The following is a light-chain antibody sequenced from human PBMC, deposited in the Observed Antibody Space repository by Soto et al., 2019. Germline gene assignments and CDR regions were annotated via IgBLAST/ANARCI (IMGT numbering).Light chain of an antibody. J-gene: IGLJ2*01. CDR3: AAWDDSLSGVV. CDR2: RNN. CDR1: SSNIGSNF. V-gene: IGLV1-47*01. Sequence: QSVLTQPPSASGTPGQRVTISCSGSSSNIGSNFVYWYHQFSGTAPKLLIYRNNQRPSGVPDRFSGSKSGTSASLAISGLRSEDEADYYCAAWDDSLSGVVFGGGTKLTV.